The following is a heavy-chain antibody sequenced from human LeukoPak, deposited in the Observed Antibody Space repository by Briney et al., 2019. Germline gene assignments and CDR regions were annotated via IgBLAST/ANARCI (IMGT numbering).Heavy chain of an antibody. V-gene: IGHV1-2*02. CDR3: ARDPRSPGYCSWALTYYYYGMDV. CDR2: INPNSGGT. CDR1: GYTFTGYY. Sequence: EASVKVSCKASGYTFTGYYMHWVRQAPGQGLEWMGWINPNSGGTNYAQKFQGRVTMTRDTSISTAYMELSRLRSDDTAVYYCARDPRSPGYCSWALTYYYYGMDVWGQGTTVTLSS. D-gene: IGHD6-13*01. J-gene: IGHJ6*02.